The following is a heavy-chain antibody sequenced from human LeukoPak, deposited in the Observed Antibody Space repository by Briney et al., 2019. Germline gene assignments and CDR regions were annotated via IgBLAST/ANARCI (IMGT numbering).Heavy chain of an antibody. CDR2: INRGGSST. CDR3: ARGYNGYDNNWFDP. V-gene: IGHV3-74*01. J-gene: IGHJ5*02. CDR1: GFTLSTYW. Sequence: GGSLRLSCAASGFTLSTYWMHWVRQAPGKGLLWVSQINRGGSSTTYVDSVKGRFTISRDNATNTLYLQMNSLRDEDTAVYYCARGYNGYDNNWFDPWGQGTLVTVSS. D-gene: IGHD5-24*01.